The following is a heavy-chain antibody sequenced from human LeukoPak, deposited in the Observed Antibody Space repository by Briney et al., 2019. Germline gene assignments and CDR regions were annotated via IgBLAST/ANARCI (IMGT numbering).Heavy chain of an antibody. J-gene: IGHJ6*02. CDR3: AKDQGAAAGYYYYYGMDV. CDR2: ISWDSGSI. CDR1: GFTFDDYA. Sequence: GGSLRLSCAASGFTFDDYAMHWVRQAPGKGLEWVSGISWDSGSIGYADSVKGRFIISRDNAKNSLYLQMNSLRAEDTALYYCAKDQGAAAGYYYYYGMDVWGQGTTVTVSS. V-gene: IGHV3-9*01. D-gene: IGHD6-13*01.